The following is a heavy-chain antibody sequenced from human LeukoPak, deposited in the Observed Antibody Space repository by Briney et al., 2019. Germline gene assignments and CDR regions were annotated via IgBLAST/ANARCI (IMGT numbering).Heavy chain of an antibody. J-gene: IGHJ4*02. V-gene: IGHV3-66*02. CDR2: IYTGGTT. CDR3: ARDKLGSGYSSDFDC. CDR1: GFSVSSNY. Sequence: PGGSLRLSCAASGFSVSSNYMNWVRQAPGKGLEWVSAIYTGGTTYYADSVKGRFTISRDNSKNTLYLQLNSLRAEDTAVHYCARDKLGSGYSSDFDCWGQGTLVTVSS. D-gene: IGHD6-19*01.